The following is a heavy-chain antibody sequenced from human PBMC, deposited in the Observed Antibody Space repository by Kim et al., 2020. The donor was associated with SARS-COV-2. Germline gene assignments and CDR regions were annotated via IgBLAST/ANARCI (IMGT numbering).Heavy chain of an antibody. V-gene: IGHV3-30*02. CDR1: GFTFGSFG. Sequence: GGSLRLSCVASGFTFGSFGMHWVRQAPGKVPEWVTSTWYDGRNRYYRDSVRGRFTISRDNSKDTLYLQMDSLSAEDTAVYYCAKSYTSGLYFFDFWGQGT. D-gene: IGHD3-16*01. J-gene: IGHJ4*02. CDR3: AKSYTSGLYFFDF. CDR2: TWYDGRNR.